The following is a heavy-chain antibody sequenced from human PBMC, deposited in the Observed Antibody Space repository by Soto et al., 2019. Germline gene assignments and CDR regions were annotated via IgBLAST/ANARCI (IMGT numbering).Heavy chain of an antibody. V-gene: IGHV4-39*01. CDR3: ARQPSGWLGMRAFDI. Sequence: SETLSLTCTVSGGSISNSSYRWGWIRQPPGKGLEWIGSIYYSGSTYYNPSLKSRVTISVDTSKNQFSLKLSSVTAADTAVYYCARQPSGWLGMRAFDIWGQGTMVTVSS. D-gene: IGHD6-19*01. J-gene: IGHJ3*02. CDR1: GGSISNSSYR. CDR2: IYYSGST.